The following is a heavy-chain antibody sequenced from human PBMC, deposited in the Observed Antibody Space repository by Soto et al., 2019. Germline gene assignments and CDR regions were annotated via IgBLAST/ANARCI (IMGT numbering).Heavy chain of an antibody. V-gene: IGHV3-30*18. Sequence: QVQLVESGGGVVQPGRSLRLSCAASGFTFSSYGMHWVRQAPGKGLEWVAVISYDGSNKYYADSVKGRFTISRDNSKNTLYLQMNSLRAEDTAVYYCAKSWADCSGGSCYVDYWGQGTLVTVSS. J-gene: IGHJ4*02. CDR3: AKSWADCSGGSCYVDY. CDR2: ISYDGSNK. D-gene: IGHD2-15*01. CDR1: GFTFSSYG.